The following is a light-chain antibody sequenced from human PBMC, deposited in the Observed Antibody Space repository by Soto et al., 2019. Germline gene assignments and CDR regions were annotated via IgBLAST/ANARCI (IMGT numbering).Light chain of an antibody. J-gene: IGLJ1*01. Sequence: SVLTQPASVSGSPGQSITISCTGSSSDVGAYKYVSWYQQYPGKAPKLMIYDVSDRPSGVSNRFSGSKTGNTASLTISGLQAEDEADYYCSSYIRSSTLYVFGTGTKVTVL. CDR1: SSDVGAYKY. CDR2: DVS. CDR3: SSYIRSSTLYV. V-gene: IGLV2-14*01.